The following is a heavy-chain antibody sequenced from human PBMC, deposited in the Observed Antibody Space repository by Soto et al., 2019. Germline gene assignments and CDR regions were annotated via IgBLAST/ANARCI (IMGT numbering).Heavy chain of an antibody. V-gene: IGHV3-9*01. Sequence: EVQLVESGGGLVQPGRSLRLSCAASGFTFDDYAMHWVRQAPGKGLEWVSGISWNSGSIGYADSVKGRFTISRDNAKNSLYLQMNSLRAEDTALYYCAKGIGGCYVFDYWGQGTLVTVSS. D-gene: IGHD6-19*01. CDR1: GFTFDDYA. CDR3: AKGIGGCYVFDY. CDR2: ISWNSGSI. J-gene: IGHJ4*02.